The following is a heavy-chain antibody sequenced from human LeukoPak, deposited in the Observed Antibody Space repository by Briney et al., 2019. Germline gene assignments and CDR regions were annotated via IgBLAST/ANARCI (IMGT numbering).Heavy chain of an antibody. CDR1: GDSLSSSTYY. J-gene: IGHJ4*02. CDR2: IYYSGNT. V-gene: IGHV4-39*07. Sequence: SETLSLTCTVSGDSLSSSTYYWGWIRQPPGKGLEWIGSIYYSGNTYYNPSLKSRVTISVDTSKNQFSLKLSSVTAADTAVYYCARGRSRMYYYDSSGYYFWGQGTLVTVSS. CDR3: ARGRSRMYYYDSSGYYF. D-gene: IGHD3-22*01.